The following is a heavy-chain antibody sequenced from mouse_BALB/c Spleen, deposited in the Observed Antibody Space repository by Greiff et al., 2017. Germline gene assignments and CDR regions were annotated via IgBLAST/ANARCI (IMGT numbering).Heavy chain of an antibody. CDR3: ARHWDDYDEDYYAMDY. J-gene: IGHJ4*01. D-gene: IGHD2-4*01. Sequence: VHLVESGGGLVKPGGSLKLSCAASGFTFSSYAMSWVRQTPEKRLEWVATISSGGSYTYYPDSVKGRFTISRDNAKNTLYLQMSSLRSEDTAMYYCARHWDDYDEDYYAMDYWGQGTSVTVSS. CDR1: GFTFSSYA. CDR2: ISSGGSYT. V-gene: IGHV5-9-3*01.